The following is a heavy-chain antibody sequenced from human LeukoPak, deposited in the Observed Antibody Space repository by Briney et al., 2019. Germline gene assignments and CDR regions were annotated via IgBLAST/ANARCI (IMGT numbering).Heavy chain of an antibody. Sequence: GGSLRLSCAASGFTFSSYSMNWVRQAPGKGLEWVSVIYSGGSTYYADSVKGRFTISRDNSKNTLYLQMNSLRAEDTAVYYCASGMAGTIVSWGQGTLVTVSS. V-gene: IGHV3-53*01. CDR1: GFTFSSYS. D-gene: IGHD6-19*01. J-gene: IGHJ5*02. CDR2: IYSGGST. CDR3: ASGMAGTIVS.